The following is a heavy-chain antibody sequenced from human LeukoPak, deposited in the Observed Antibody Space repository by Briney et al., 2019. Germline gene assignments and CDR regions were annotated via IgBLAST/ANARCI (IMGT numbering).Heavy chain of an antibody. CDR2: IYYSGST. V-gene: IGHV4-39*01. Sequence: PSETLSLTCTVCGGSISSSSYYWGWVLQPPGKGLEWIGSIYYSGSTYCNPSLKSRVTISVDTSKNQFSLKLSSVTAADTAVYYCARIGLWFGELYFDYWGQGTLVTFSS. J-gene: IGHJ4*02. CDR3: ARIGLWFGELYFDY. D-gene: IGHD3-10*01. CDR1: GGSISSSSYY.